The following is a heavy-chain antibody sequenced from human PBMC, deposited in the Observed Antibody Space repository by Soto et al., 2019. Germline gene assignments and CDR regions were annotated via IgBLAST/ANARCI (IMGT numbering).Heavy chain of an antibody. J-gene: IGHJ4*02. CDR1: GGSISSGDYY. CDR2: IYYSGST. CDR3: ARCTTSTYYYDSSGFDPRYYFDY. Sequence: SETLSLTCTVSGGSISSGDYYWSWIRQPPGKGLEWIGYIYYSGSTYYNPSLKSRVTISVDTSKNQFSLKLSSVTAADTAVYYCARCTTSTYYYDSSGFDPRYYFDYWGRGTLVTVSS. D-gene: IGHD3-22*01. V-gene: IGHV4-30-4*01.